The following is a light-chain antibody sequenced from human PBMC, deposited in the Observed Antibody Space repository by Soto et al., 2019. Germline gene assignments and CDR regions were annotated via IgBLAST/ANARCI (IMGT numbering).Light chain of an antibody. J-gene: IGLJ2*01. Sequence: QSALTQPASVSGSPGQTITISCTGTRSDVGRYNYVSWYQQHPGKAPKLLIYEVTYRPSGVSTRFSASKSGSTASLTISGIQAEDEADYYSSSYSTTSSPHVLFGGGTKVTVL. V-gene: IGLV2-14*01. CDR2: EVT. CDR1: RSDVGRYNY. CDR3: SSYSTTSSPHVL.